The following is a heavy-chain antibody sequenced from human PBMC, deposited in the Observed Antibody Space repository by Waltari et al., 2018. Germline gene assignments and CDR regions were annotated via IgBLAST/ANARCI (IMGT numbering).Heavy chain of an antibody. CDR3: ARDRVDYDFWSGYRDAFDI. Sequence: QVQLQESGPGLVKPSETLSLTCTVSGGSISSYYWSWIRQPPGKGLGWIGYIYYSGRTNYNPSLKSRVTISVDTSKNQFSLKLSSVTAADTAVYYCARDRVDYDFWSGYRDAFDIWGQGTMVTVSS. J-gene: IGHJ3*02. D-gene: IGHD3-3*01. V-gene: IGHV4-59*01. CDR1: GGSISSYY. CDR2: IYYSGRT.